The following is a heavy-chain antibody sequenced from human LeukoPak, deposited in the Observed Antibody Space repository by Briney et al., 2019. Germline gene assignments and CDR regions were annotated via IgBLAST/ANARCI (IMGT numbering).Heavy chain of an antibody. V-gene: IGHV3-48*03. D-gene: IGHD1-26*01. CDR2: IGSSGTTI. CDR1: GFTFSSYE. J-gene: IGHJ4*02. CDR3: AREEGGNYFDA. Sequence: GGSLRLSCAASGFTFSSYEMNWVRQAPGKGLEWVSYIGSSGTTIYYADSVKGRFTISRDNAKNSLYLQMNSLRAEDTAVYYCAREEGGNYFDARGKGTLVTVSS.